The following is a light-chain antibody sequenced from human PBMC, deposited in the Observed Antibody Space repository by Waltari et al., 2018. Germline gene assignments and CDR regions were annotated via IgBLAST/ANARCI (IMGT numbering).Light chain of an antibody. CDR3: QQLNTYPLT. V-gene: IGKV1-9*01. Sequence: IQLTQSPSSLSASVGDRVTITCRASQGISSYLAWYQQKPGKAPKLLIYAASTLQSGVPSRFSGSGSGTGFTLTISSLQPEDLATYYCQQLNTYPLTFGPGTKVDIK. CDR2: AAS. J-gene: IGKJ3*01. CDR1: QGISSY.